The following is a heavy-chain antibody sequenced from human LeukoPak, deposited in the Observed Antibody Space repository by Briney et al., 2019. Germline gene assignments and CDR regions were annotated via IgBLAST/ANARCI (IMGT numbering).Heavy chain of an antibody. J-gene: IGHJ4*02. V-gene: IGHV4-59*08. CDR2: IYYSGST. Sequence: PSETLSLTCTVSGGSLSSYYWSWIRQPPGKGLEWIGYIYYSGSTNYNPSLKSRVTISVDTSKNQFSLKLSSVTAADTAVYYCARHREGNDYRGQGTLVTVSS. CDR1: GGSLSSYY. CDR3: ARHREGNDY.